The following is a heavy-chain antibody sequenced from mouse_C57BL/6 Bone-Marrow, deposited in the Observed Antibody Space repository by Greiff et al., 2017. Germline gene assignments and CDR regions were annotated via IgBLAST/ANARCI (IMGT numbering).Heavy chain of an antibody. CDR2: IDPEDGET. Sequence: VQLQQSGAELVKPGASVTLSCTASGFNIKDYYMHWVKQRTDQGLEWLGRIDPEDGETKYAPHFQGKATIPADTSSNTAYLQRRRLKAEDTSVYYCAILWWGAWFAYWGQGTLVTVSA. CDR1: GFNIKDYY. D-gene: IGHD1-1*02. CDR3: AILWWGAWFAY. V-gene: IGHV14-2*01. J-gene: IGHJ3*01.